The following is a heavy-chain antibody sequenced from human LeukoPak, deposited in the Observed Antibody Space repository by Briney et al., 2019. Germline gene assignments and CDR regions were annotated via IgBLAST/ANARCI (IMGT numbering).Heavy chain of an antibody. J-gene: IGHJ4*02. D-gene: IGHD6-13*01. CDR3: AKEGAAAGPDFDL. CDR2: FEPSGTT. CDR1: GASIDNHY. Sequence: PSETLSLTCTVSGASIDNHYWSWIRQPAGKGLEWIGRFEPSGTTKYNPSLKSRITMSVDTSKNQFSLELNSVTAADTAVYYCAKEGAAAGPDFDLWGQGTLVIVSS. V-gene: IGHV4-4*07.